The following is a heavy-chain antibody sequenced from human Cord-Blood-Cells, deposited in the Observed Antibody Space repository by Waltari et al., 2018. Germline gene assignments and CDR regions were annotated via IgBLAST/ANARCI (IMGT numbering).Heavy chain of an antibody. CDR3: ARLDFWSGYYDY. CDR1: GGSISSSSYY. J-gene: IGHJ4*02. D-gene: IGHD3-3*01. V-gene: IGHV4-39*01. Sequence: QLQLQESGPGLVKPSETLSLTCTVSGGSISSSSYYWGWIRQPPGKGLEWIGSIYYSGSNYNNPSLKSRVTISVDTAKNQFSLKLSSVTAADTAVYYCARLDFWSGYYDYWGQGTLVTVSS. CDR2: IYYSGSN.